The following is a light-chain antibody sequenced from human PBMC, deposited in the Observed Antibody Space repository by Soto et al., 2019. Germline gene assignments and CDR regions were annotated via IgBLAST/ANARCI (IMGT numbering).Light chain of an antibody. CDR1: SRDVGSYRF. V-gene: IGLV2-8*01. J-gene: IGLJ2*01. CDR2: EVS. CDR3: SSYAGNNNVI. Sequence: QSALTQPPSASGSPGQSGTISCTGTSRDVGSYRFVSWYQQHPGKAPKLLIYEVSKRPSGVPDRFSASTSGNTASLTVSGLQADDEADYYCSSYAGNNNVIFGGGTKVTVL.